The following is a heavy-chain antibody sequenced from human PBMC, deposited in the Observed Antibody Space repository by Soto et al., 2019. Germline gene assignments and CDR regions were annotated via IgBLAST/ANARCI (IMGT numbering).Heavy chain of an antibody. Sequence: TLVNPTQTLTLTCSFSGFSLSASRVGVAWIRQPPGKALEWLAIIYWDDDRRYPPSLKTRLAITKDTSKNQVVLTMTNLDPGDTATYYCAHIMITWGGVSALDAFDMWGQGTMVTVSS. CDR2: IYWDDDR. J-gene: IGHJ3*02. CDR1: GFSLSASRVG. V-gene: IGHV2-5*02. CDR3: AHIMITWGGVSALDAFDM. D-gene: IGHD3-16*01.